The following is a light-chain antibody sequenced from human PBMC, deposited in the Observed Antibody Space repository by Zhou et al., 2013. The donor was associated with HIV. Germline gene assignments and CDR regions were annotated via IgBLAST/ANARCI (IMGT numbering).Light chain of an antibody. CDR1: QNVSST. V-gene: IGKV3-15*01. J-gene: IGKJ1*01. CDR2: GAS. CDR3: QQYNNWPRT. Sequence: EIVMTQSPATLSVSPGQRATLSCRASQNVSSTLAWVQQKPGQPPRLLIYGASTRATGIPGRFSGSGSGTEFTLTISSLQSEDFAVYYCQQYNNWPRTFGQGTKVEIK.